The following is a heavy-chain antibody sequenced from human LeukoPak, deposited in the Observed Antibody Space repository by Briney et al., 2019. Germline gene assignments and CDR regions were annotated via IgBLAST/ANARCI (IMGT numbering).Heavy chain of an antibody. D-gene: IGHD5-18*01. V-gene: IGHV4-34*01. Sequence: PSETLSLTCAVYGGSFCGYYWSWIRQPPGKGLEWIGEINHSGSTNYNPSLKSRVTISVDTSKNQFSLKLSSVTAADTAVYYCARGSRGYSYGTEPFDYWGQGTLVTVSS. CDR1: GGSFCGYY. J-gene: IGHJ4*02. CDR3: ARGSRGYSYGTEPFDY. CDR2: INHSGST.